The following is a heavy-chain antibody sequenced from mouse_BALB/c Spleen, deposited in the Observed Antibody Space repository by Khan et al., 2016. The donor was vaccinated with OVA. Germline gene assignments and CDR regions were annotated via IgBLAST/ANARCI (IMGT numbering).Heavy chain of an antibody. V-gene: IGHV1-4*01. CDR1: GYTFTSYT. CDR2: INPSNGYT. D-gene: IGHD2-14*01. CDR3: VRDGAYYRNDGWFAY. Sequence: QIQLVQSGAELARPGASVKMSCKASGYTFTSYTIHWIKQRPGQGLEWIGYINPSNGYTNYNQKFKDKATLTADKSSTTAYMQLSSLTSDDSAVYNVVRDGAYYRNDGWFAYWGQGTLVTVSA. J-gene: IGHJ3*01.